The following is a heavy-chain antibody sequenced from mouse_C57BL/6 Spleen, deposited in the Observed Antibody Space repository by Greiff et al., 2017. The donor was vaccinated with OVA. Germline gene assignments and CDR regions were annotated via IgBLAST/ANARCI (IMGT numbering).Heavy chain of an antibody. CDR1: GYTFTSYW. V-gene: IGHV1-52*01. Sequence: QVQLQQSGAELVRPGSSVKLSCKASGYTFTSYWMHWVKQRPIQGLEWIGNIDPSDSETHYNQKFKDKATLTVDKSSSTAYMQLSSLTSEDSAVYYCARTPRTTVVATDYFDYWGQGTTLTVSS. J-gene: IGHJ2*01. CDR2: IDPSDSET. CDR3: ARTPRTTVVATDYFDY. D-gene: IGHD1-1*01.